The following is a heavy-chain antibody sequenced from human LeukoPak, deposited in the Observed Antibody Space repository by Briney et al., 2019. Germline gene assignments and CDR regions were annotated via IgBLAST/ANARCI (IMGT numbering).Heavy chain of an antibody. CDR1: GFTFSSYW. V-gene: IGHV3-7*01. CDR3: AREGHCSTTSCALDAIEI. D-gene: IGHD2-2*01. CDR2: IKQDGSEK. J-gene: IGHJ3*02. Sequence: GGSLRLSCAASGFTFSSYWMSWVRQAPGKGLEWVANIKQDGSEKYYVDSVKGRFTISRDNAKNSLYLQMNSLRAEDTAVYYCAREGHCSTTSCALDAIEIWGQGTLVAVSS.